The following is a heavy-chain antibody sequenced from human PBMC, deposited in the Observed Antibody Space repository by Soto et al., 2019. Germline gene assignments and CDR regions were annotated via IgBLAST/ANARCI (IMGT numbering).Heavy chain of an antibody. CDR3: ARDARYYYMDV. J-gene: IGHJ6*03. Sequence: GGSLRLSCSASGFTFSSYWMHWVRQAPGKGLVWVSHINNDGSSTIYADSVRGRFTISRDNAKNTLYLEMNGLRAEDTAVYVCARDARYYYMDVWGKGTTVTVSS. CDR1: GFTFSSYW. D-gene: IGHD6-6*01. CDR2: INNDGSST. V-gene: IGHV3-74*01.